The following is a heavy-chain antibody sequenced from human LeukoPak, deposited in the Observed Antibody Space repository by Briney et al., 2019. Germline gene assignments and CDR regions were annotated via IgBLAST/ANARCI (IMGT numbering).Heavy chain of an antibody. CDR2: IYYSGST. J-gene: IGHJ5*02. V-gene: IGHV4-39*07. CDR1: GGSISSSSYY. CDR3: ATRPDIASTGPGWFDP. Sequence: SETLSLTCTVSGGSISSSSYYWGWIRQPPGKGLEWIGSIYYSGSTYYNPSLKSRVTISVDTSKNQFSLTLSSVTAADTAVYYCATRPDIASTGPGWFDPWGQGTLITVSS. D-gene: IGHD6-13*01.